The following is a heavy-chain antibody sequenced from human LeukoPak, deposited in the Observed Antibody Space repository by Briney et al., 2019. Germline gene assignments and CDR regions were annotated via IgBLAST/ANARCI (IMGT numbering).Heavy chain of an antibody. Sequence: PGGSLRLSCAASGCTFNSYWMSWVRQAPGKGLEWVANIKQDVNEKYYVYSVKGRFTISRDNSKNTLYLQMNSLRAEDTAVYYCAKLAVAGPLDYWGQGTLVTVSS. J-gene: IGHJ4*02. CDR3: AKLAVAGPLDY. CDR1: GCTFNSYW. CDR2: IKQDVNEK. V-gene: IGHV3-7*03. D-gene: IGHD6-19*01.